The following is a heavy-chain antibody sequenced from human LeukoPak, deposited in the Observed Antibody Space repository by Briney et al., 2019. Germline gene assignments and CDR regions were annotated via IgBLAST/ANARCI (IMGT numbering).Heavy chain of an antibody. V-gene: IGHV1-46*01. CDR2: INPSGGST. CDR3: ARASLFAYGDYYYYYYGMDV. J-gene: IGHJ6*02. Sequence: ASVKVSCKASGYTFTSYYMHWVRQAPGQGLEWMGIINPSGGSTSYAQKFQGRVTMTRDTSTSTVYMELSSLRSEDTAVYYCARASLFAYGDYYYYYYGMDVWGQGTTVTVSS. D-gene: IGHD4-17*01. CDR1: GYTFTSYY.